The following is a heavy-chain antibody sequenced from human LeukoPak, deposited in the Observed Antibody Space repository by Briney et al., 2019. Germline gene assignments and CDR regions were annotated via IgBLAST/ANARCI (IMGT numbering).Heavy chain of an antibody. V-gene: IGHV3-66*01. CDR2: IYSGGST. Sequence: QPGGSLRLSCAASEFSVGSNYMTWVRQAPGKGLEWVSLIYSGGSTYYADSVKGRFTISRDNSKNTLYLQVNSLRAEDTAVYYCAREGARWEPSFSAFDIWGQGTMVTVSS. D-gene: IGHD1-26*01. CDR3: AREGARWEPSFSAFDI. CDR1: EFSVGSNY. J-gene: IGHJ3*02.